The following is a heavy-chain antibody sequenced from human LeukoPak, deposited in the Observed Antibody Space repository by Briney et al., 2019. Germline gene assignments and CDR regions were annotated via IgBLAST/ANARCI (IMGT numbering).Heavy chain of an antibody. J-gene: IGHJ3*02. CDR1: GFTFSDFA. CDR3: TRDRNDYGDPDAFDI. V-gene: IGHV3-21*01. D-gene: IGHD4-17*01. Sequence: GGSLKLSCAASGFTFSDFAMNWVRQAPGKGLEWVSSITRVSTYTYYSESVQGRFTISRDNHKDLLYLQLNSLRGDDSGIYYCTRDRNDYGDPDAFDIWAKGQWSPSLQ. CDR2: ITRVSTYT.